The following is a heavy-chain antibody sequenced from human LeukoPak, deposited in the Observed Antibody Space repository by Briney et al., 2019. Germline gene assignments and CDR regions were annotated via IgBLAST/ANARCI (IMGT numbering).Heavy chain of an antibody. D-gene: IGHD3-9*01. V-gene: IGHV1-46*01. CDR3: AREIPPTRDYDILTGYPQGWFDP. CDR1: GYTFTTYY. CDR2: INPTGGST. Sequence: GASVKVSCKASGYTFTTYYIHWVRQAPGQGLEWMGIINPTGGSTTYAQKFQGRVTMTRDTSTSTVFMELSSLRSEDTAVYYCAREIPPTRDYDILTGYPQGWFDPWGQGTLVTVSS. J-gene: IGHJ5*02.